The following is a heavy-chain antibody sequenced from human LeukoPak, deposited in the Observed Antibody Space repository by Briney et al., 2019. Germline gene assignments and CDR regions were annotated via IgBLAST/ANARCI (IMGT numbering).Heavy chain of an antibody. D-gene: IGHD2-15*01. CDR3: ASRYCRGGSSYCDGY. J-gene: IGHJ4*02. CDR1: GFTFNTYS. V-gene: IGHV3-21*01. CDR2: ISGDSGYI. Sequence: GGSLRLSCAASGFTFNTYSMNWVRQAPGKGLEWVSSISGDSGYIYYADFVKGRFIISRDNAQRSLYLQMNSLRAEDTAVYYCASRYCRGGSSYCDGYWGQGTLVTVSS.